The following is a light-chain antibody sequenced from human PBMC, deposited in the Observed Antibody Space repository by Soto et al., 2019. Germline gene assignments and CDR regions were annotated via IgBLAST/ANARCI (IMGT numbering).Light chain of an antibody. CDR3: QQYNDWPPA. Sequence: VVTHAPAALSLSPGKISTLSGVASQSVSSKLVWYQQKPGQAPRFLIYGASTRATGIPARFRGGGSGTEFTLTIDSLQSEDFAVYYCQQYNDWPPAFGGGTKVDIK. CDR2: GAS. V-gene: IGKV3-15*01. CDR1: QSVSSK. J-gene: IGKJ4*01.